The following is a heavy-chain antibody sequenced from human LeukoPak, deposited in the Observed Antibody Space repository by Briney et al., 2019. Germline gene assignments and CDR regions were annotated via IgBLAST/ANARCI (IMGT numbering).Heavy chain of an antibody. CDR2: IKQDGSEK. V-gene: IGHV3-7*01. D-gene: IGHD3-10*01. CDR1: GFTFTTYW. J-gene: IGHJ4*02. Sequence: PGGSLRLSCTASGFTFTTYWMSWVRQAPGKGLEWVANIKQDGSEKYYVDSVKGRFTISRDNAKNSLYLQMNSLTAEDTAVYYCARAIGAPLYYFDYWGQGTLVTVSS. CDR3: ARAIGAPLYYFDY.